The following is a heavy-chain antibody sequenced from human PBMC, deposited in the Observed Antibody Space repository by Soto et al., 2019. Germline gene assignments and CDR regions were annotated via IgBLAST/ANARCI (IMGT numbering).Heavy chain of an antibody. D-gene: IGHD3-22*01. CDR1: GGTFSSYA. Sequence: SVRVSCKASGGTFSSYAISWVRQAPGQGLEWMGGIIPIFGTANYAQKFQGRVTITADESTSTAYMELSSLRSEDTAVYYCARISPPDHDSSGPTFKDPSYYYYYGMDVWGQGTTVTVSS. J-gene: IGHJ6*02. CDR3: ARISPPDHDSSGPTFKDPSYYYYYGMDV. CDR2: IIPIFGTA. V-gene: IGHV1-69*13.